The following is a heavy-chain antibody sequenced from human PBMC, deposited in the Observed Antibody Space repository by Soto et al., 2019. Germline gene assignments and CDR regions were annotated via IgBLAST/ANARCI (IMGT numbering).Heavy chain of an antibody. J-gene: IGHJ4*02. V-gene: IGHV3-30-3*01. CDR1: GFTFSSYA. D-gene: IGHD3-22*01. CDR3: ARTTKPYYDSSGYYFDY. Sequence: GGSLRLSCAASGFTFSSYAMHWVRQAPGKGLEWVAVISYDGSNKYYADSVKGRFTISRDNSKNTLYLQMNSLRAEDTAVYYCARTTKPYYDSSGYYFDYWGQGTLVTVSS. CDR2: ISYDGSNK.